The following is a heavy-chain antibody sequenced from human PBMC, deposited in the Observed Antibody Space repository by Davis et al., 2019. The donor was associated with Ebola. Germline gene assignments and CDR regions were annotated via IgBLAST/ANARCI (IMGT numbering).Heavy chain of an antibody. Sequence: SETLSLTCAISGDSFSRNTAAWNWCRQSQSIGHEWMGRTYYRSKWSNDYAKSLKCRITINPDTSKNQFSLQLNSVTAADTAVYYCARGRGEDIVVVVAAGFDYWGQGTLVTVSS. CDR1: GDSFSRNTAA. V-gene: IGHV6-1*01. D-gene: IGHD2-15*01. CDR2: TYYRSKWSN. J-gene: IGHJ4*02. CDR3: ARGRGEDIVVVVAAGFDY.